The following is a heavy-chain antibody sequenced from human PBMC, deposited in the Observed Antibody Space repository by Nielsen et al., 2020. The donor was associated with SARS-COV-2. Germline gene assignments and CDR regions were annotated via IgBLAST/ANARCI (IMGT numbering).Heavy chain of an antibody. Sequence: SETLSLTCAVYGGSFSGHYWSWIRQTPGKGLEWIGEITHAGTTNYNPSLRSRVTISLDTSKKQFSLRLSSLTAADTAVYYCAGTLTIFGVAPTLDYWGQGTLVTVSS. CDR1: GGSFSGHY. CDR3: AGTLTIFGVAPTLDY. CDR2: ITHAGTT. D-gene: IGHD3-3*01. J-gene: IGHJ4*02. V-gene: IGHV4-34*01.